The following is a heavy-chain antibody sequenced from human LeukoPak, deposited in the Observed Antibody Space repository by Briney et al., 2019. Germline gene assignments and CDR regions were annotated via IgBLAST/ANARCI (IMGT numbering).Heavy chain of an antibody. J-gene: IGHJ4*02. D-gene: IGHD6-13*01. Sequence: GGSLRLSCAASGFTFSSYSMNWVRQAPGEGLEWVSSISSSSNYIYYADSVKGRFTISRDNAKNSLNLQMNSLRAEDTAVYYCARDFGSSSWFDYWGQGTLVTVSS. CDR1: GFTFSSYS. V-gene: IGHV3-21*01. CDR3: ARDFGSSSWFDY. CDR2: ISSSSNYI.